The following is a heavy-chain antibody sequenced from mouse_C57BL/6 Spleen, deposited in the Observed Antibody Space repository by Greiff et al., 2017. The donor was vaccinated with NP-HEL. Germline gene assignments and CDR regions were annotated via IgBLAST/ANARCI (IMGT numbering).Heavy chain of an antibody. J-gene: IGHJ4*01. CDR3: ARRALTGTRAMDY. V-gene: IGHV8-12*01. D-gene: IGHD4-1*01. CDR1: GFSLSTSGMG. CDR2: IYWDDDK. Sequence: QVTLKESGPGILQSSQTLSLTCSFSGFSLSTSGMGVSWIRQPSGKGLEWLAHIYWDDDKRYNPSLKSRLTISKDTSRNQVFLKITSVDTADTATYYCARRALTGTRAMDYWGQGTSVTVSS.